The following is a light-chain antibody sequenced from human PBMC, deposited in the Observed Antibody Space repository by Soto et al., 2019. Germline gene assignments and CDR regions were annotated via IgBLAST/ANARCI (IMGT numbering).Light chain of an antibody. CDR1: SGHIVYA. CDR2: LNSDGSH. CDR3: QTWDTGIRV. Sequence: QPVLTQSPSASASLGASVKLTCTVSSGHIVYAIAWHQQQPEKGPRFLMKLNSDGSHSKGDGIPDRFSGSSSGTERYLTISSLRYEDEADYYCQTWDTGIRVFGGGTKLTVL. V-gene: IGLV4-69*01. J-gene: IGLJ2*01.